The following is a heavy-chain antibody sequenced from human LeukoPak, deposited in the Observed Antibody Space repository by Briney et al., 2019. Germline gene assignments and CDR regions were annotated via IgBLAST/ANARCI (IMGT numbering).Heavy chain of an antibody. V-gene: IGHV3-15*01. CDR3: TTFYHEYSPY. D-gene: IGHD2/OR15-2a*01. CDR1: GFSFMNAS. Sequence: KAGGSLRLSCAASGFSFMNASMIWVRQAPGKGLEWVGRIKSNADGGTPDYAAPARGRFTISRDDSKNTLYLQMNSLKTEDTAVYYCTTFYHEYSPYWGRGTLVTVSS. J-gene: IGHJ4*02. CDR2: IKSNADGGTP.